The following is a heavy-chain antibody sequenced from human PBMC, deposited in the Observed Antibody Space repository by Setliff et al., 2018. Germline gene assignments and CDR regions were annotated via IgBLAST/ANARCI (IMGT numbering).Heavy chain of an antibody. D-gene: IGHD2-2*01. CDR3: AREVLPLVREEAFYI. CDR1: GYTFTRHG. J-gene: IGHJ3*02. V-gene: IGHV1-18*01. Sequence: WASVKVSCKASGYTFTRHGISWVRQAPGQGLEWMGWISVYNGDTNYPQRLQGRVTMTTDTSTSTAYMELRSLRSDDTAVYFCAREVLPLVREEAFYIWGQGTMVTVSS. CDR2: ISVYNGDT.